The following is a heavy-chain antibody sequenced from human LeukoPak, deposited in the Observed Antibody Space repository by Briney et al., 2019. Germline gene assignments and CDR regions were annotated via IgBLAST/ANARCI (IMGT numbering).Heavy chain of an antibody. CDR1: GFTFSSYS. J-gene: IGHJ3*02. CDR3: ARDGDDSSGYYYVDAFDI. CDR2: ISSSSSYI. V-gene: IGHV3-21*01. D-gene: IGHD3-22*01. Sequence: GGSLRLSCAASGFTFSSYSMNWVRQAPGKGLEWVSSISSSSSYIYYADSVKGRFTISRDNAKNSLYLQMNSLRAEDTAVYYCARDGDDSSGYYYVDAFDIWGQGTMVTVPS.